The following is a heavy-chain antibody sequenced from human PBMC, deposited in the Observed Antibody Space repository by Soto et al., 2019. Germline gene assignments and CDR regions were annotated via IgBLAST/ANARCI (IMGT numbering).Heavy chain of an antibody. CDR3: ARPGARSDCSGGSCYYYYGMDV. J-gene: IGHJ6*02. CDR2: IDPSDSYT. D-gene: IGHD2-15*01. CDR1: GYSFTSYW. Sequence: PGESLKISCKGSGYSFTSYWISWVRQMPGKGLEWMGRIDPSDSYTNYSPSFQGHVTISADKSISTAYLQWSSLKASDTAMYYCARPGARSDCSGGSCYYYYGMDVWGQGTTVTVSS. V-gene: IGHV5-10-1*01.